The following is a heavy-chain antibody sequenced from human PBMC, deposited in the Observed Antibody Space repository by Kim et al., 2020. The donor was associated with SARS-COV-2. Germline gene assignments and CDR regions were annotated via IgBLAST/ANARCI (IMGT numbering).Heavy chain of an antibody. CDR2: INWYGGRK. CDR1: GFTLDDYT. J-gene: IGHJ4*02. Sequence: GGSLRLSCAASGFTLDDYTMHWVRQAPGKGLDWVSLINWYGGRKYYADSVKGRFTISRDSSKNSLYLQMNSLRTEDTALYYCAKDIGVRGVIPRLYDSWGQGTLVTVSS. CDR3: AKDIGVRGVIPRLYDS. V-gene: IGHV3-43*01. D-gene: IGHD3-10*01.